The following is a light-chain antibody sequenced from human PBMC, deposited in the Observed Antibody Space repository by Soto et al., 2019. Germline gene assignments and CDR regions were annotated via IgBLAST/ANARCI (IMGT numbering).Light chain of an antibody. CDR1: TSNIGSNY. Sequence: VLTHPPSASGTPGQGVTISCSGSTSNIGSNYVYWYQQLPGTAPKLLIYRNNQRPSGVPDRFSGSKSGTSASLAISGLRSDDEADYFCATWDESLNGFYVFGTGTKVTVL. J-gene: IGLJ1*01. CDR3: ATWDESLNGFYV. CDR2: RNN. V-gene: IGLV1-47*01.